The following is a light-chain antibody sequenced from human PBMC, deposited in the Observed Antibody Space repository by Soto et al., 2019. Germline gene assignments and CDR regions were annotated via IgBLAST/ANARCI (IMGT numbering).Light chain of an antibody. CDR3: HQYYSSIT. CDR2: ASS. CDR1: QDVDNNF. J-gene: IGKJ4*01. Sequence: EIVLTQSPGTLSLSPGEGATLSCRASQDVDNNFLAWYQQRPGQAPRLLIYASSRRATGIPDRFSGSGSGTDFTLTISRVVPEDIAVYFGHQYYSSITFGGGTKVEVK. V-gene: IGKV3-20*01.